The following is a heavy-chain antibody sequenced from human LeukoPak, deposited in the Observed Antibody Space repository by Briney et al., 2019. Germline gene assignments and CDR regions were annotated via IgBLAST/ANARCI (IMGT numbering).Heavy chain of an antibody. J-gene: IGHJ5*02. D-gene: IGHD6-19*01. V-gene: IGHV3-23*01. CDR1: GFTFSNYD. CDR2: INHGGGST. Sequence: SGGSLRLSCAASGFTFSNYDMRWVRHAPGKGLVWVSPINHGGGSTYYADSVKGRFTISRDNSKNTLYLQMNNLRAADTAVYYCAKDLSMAVAADWFDPWDQGSLVTVSS. CDR3: AKDLSMAVAADWFDP.